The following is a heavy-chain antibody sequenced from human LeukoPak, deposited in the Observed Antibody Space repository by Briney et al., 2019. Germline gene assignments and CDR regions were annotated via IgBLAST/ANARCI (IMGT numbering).Heavy chain of an antibody. CDR1: GFTFTSYG. CDR2: IITYNGNT. J-gene: IGHJ6*03. Sequence: ASVTVSCKGSGFTFTSYGITWVRQAPRQALEWMGWIITYNGNTHYAQKLQGRVTLTTDTSTNTAYMELRGLRSDDTAVYYCAKTTVTSEEYFYYCMDVWGKGTTVTVSS. D-gene: IGHD4-17*01. V-gene: IGHV1-18*01. CDR3: AKTTVTSEEYFYYCMDV.